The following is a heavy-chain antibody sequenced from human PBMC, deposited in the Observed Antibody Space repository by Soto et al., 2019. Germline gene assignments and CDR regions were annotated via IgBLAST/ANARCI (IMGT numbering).Heavy chain of an antibody. J-gene: IGHJ3*02. CDR2: IKSKTDGGTT. D-gene: IGHD2-15*01. Sequence: GGSLRLSCAASGFTFSNAWMSWVRQAPGKGLEWVGRIKSKTDGGTTDYAAPVKGRFTISRDDSKNTLYLQMNSLKTEDTAVYYCTTERALGYCSGGSCYSDAFDIWGQGTMVTVSS. V-gene: IGHV3-15*01. CDR3: TTERALGYCSGGSCYSDAFDI. CDR1: GFTFSNAW.